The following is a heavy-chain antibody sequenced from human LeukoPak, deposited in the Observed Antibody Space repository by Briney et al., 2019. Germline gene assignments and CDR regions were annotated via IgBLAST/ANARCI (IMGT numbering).Heavy chain of an antibody. CDR2: INPSGGIT. CDR3: ARGLGGSYYLP. V-gene: IGHV1-46*01. D-gene: IGHD1-26*01. Sequence: AASVKVSCKASGYTFTSYWIHWVRQAPGQGLEWMAIINPSGGITNYAQKFQGRVTVTRDMSTSTVSMELSSLRSEDTAVYYCARGLGGSYYLPWGQGTLVTVSS. J-gene: IGHJ5*02. CDR1: GYTFTSYW.